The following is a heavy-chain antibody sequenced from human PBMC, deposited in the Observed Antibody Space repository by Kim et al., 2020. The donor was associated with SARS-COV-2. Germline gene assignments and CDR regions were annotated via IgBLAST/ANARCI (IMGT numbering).Heavy chain of an antibody. D-gene: IGHD4-17*01. CDR2: IYSGGST. J-gene: IGHJ6*02. CDR1: GFTVSSNY. CDR3: ARSSWGGDYVPYYYYDMDV. Sequence: GGSLRLSCAASGFTVSSNYMSWVRQAPGKGLEWVSVIYSGGSTYYADSVKGRFTISRDNSKNTLYLQMNSLRAEDTAVYYCARSSWGGDYVPYYYYDMDVWGQGTTVTVSS. V-gene: IGHV3-66*01.